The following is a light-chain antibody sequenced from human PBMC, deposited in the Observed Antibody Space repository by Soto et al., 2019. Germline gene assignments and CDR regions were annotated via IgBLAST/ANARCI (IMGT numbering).Light chain of an antibody. Sequence: TVMTQSPATLPVSPWERATLSCRASQSVRSNLAWYQQRPGQAPRLLIYDASNRATGIPARFSGSGSGTDFTLTISGLEPEDFVIYYCQHRNNRPFSFRPGTKVDNK. CDR3: QHRNNRPFS. CDR1: QSVRSN. V-gene: IGKV3-11*01. J-gene: IGKJ3*01. CDR2: DAS.